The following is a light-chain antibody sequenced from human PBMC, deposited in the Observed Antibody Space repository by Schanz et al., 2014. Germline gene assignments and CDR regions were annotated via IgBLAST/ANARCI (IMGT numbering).Light chain of an antibody. V-gene: IGKV3-15*01. CDR3: QQYNSYPRT. Sequence: VMTQSPATLSVSAGERATLSCRASQSVTTKIAWYQQKPGQAPRLLIYGASSRATGIPARFSGSGSGTEFTLTISSLQPEDSATYYCQQYNSYPRTFGQGTKLEIK. J-gene: IGKJ2*01. CDR2: GAS. CDR1: QSVTTK.